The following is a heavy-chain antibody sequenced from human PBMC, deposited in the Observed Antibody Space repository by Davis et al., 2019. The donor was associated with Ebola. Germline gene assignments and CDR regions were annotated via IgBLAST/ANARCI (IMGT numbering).Heavy chain of an antibody. Sequence: ASVKVSCKASGYTFTGYYMHWVRQTPGQGLEWMGWINPNSGGTNYAQKFQGWVTMTRDTSISTAYMELSSLRSEDTAVYYCAREREDAIVLDLYGMDVWGQGTTVTVSS. J-gene: IGHJ6*02. CDR1: GYTFTGYY. CDR2: INPNSGGT. D-gene: IGHD2-8*02. V-gene: IGHV1-2*04. CDR3: AREREDAIVLDLYGMDV.